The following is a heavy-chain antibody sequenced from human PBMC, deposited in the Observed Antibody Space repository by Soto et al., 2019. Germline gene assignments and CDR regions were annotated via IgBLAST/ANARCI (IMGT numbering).Heavy chain of an antibody. J-gene: IGHJ6*02. V-gene: IGHV1-69*01. CDR1: GGTFSSYA. Sequence: QVQLLQSGAEVKKPGSSVKVSCTAPGGTFSSYAISWVRQAPGQGLEWMGGIIPIFGTAKYAQKFQGRVTITADESTSTGYMELSSLRSEDTAVYYCARSQGGSSSLDIYYYYYYGMDVWGQGTTVTVSS. CDR2: IIPIFGTA. D-gene: IGHD2-15*01. CDR3: ARSQGGSSSLDIYYYYYYGMDV.